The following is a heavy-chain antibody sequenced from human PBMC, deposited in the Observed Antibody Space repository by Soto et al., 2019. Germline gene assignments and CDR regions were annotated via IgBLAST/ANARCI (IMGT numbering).Heavy chain of an antibody. D-gene: IGHD3-3*01. CDR2: ISYDGSNK. CDR1: GFTFSSYG. Sequence: GGSLRFSCAASGFTFSSYGMHWVRQAPGKGLEWVAVISYDGSNKYYADSVKGRFTISRDNSKNTLYLQMNSLRAEDTAVYYCAKASYYDFWSGYSPLYYFDYWGQGTLVTVSS. J-gene: IGHJ4*02. V-gene: IGHV3-30*18. CDR3: AKASYYDFWSGYSPLYYFDY.